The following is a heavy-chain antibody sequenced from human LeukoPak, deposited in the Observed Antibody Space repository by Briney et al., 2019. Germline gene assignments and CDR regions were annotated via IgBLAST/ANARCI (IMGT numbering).Heavy chain of an antibody. CDR3: AKDSGYYYDSSGYYPDY. Sequence: GGSLRLSCAASGFTFSSYGMHWVRQAPGKGLERVAFIRYDGSNKYYADSVKGRFTISRDNSKNTLYLQMNSLRAEDTAVYYCAKDSGYYYDSSGYYPDYWGQGTLVTVSS. CDR1: GFTFSSYG. J-gene: IGHJ4*02. V-gene: IGHV3-30*02. D-gene: IGHD3-22*01. CDR2: IRYDGSNK.